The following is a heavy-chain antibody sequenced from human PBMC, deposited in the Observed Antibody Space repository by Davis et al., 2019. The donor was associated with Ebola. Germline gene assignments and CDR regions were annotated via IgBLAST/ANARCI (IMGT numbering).Heavy chain of an antibody. V-gene: IGHV1-18*01. CDR3: ARGGRDGMDV. J-gene: IGHJ6*02. CDR2: ISAYSGNT. CDR1: GYTFTSHG. Sequence: ASVKVSCKATGYTFTSHGFSWVRQAPGQGLEWMGWISAYSGNTKYPQKFQDRVTMTTDTSTSTVHMELRSLISDDTAVYYCARGGRDGMDVWGQGTTVTVS.